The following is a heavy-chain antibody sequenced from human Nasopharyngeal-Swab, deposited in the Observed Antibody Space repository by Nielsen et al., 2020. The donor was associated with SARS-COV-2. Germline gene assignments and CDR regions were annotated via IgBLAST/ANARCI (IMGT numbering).Heavy chain of an antibody. J-gene: IGHJ3*02. CDR1: GFTFADHA. V-gene: IGHV3-9*01. CDR2: IIWNGDSP. CDR3: AKDKGRGISPVEGSLDI. D-gene: IGHD4-23*01. Sequence: SLKLSCAASGFTFADHAMHWVRHAPWKGLEWVSGIIWNGDSPGYADSLKGRFTISRDSAKKSLYLQMNSLRPDDTALYYCAKDKGRGISPVEGSLDIWGQGTMVTVSS.